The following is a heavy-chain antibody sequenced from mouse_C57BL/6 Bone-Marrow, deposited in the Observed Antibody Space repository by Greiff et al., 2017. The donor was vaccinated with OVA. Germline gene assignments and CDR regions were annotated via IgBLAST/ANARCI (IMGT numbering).Heavy chain of an antibody. Sequence: LVESGPELVKPGASVKISCKASGYSFTGYYMNWVKQSPEKSLEWIGEINPSTGGTTYNQKFKAKATLTVDKSSSTAYMQLKSLTSEDSAVYYCARRGIYYDYDGFAYWGQGTLVTVSA. CDR3: ARRGIYYDYDGFAY. V-gene: IGHV1-42*01. D-gene: IGHD2-4*01. CDR1: GYSFTGYY. CDR2: INPSTGGT. J-gene: IGHJ3*01.